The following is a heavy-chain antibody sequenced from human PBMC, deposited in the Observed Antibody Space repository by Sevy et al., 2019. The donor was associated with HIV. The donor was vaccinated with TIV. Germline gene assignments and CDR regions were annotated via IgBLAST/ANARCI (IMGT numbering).Heavy chain of an antibody. D-gene: IGHD7-27*01. Sequence: GGSLRLSCAASGFTFSSYSMNWVRQAPGTGLEWVSSISGLSNYIDYADSLKGRFTISRDNAKNSLYLQRNSLRAEDTAVYYCARTPGAYDAFDLWGQGKMVTVSS. CDR3: ARTPGAYDAFDL. J-gene: IGHJ3*01. CDR1: GFTFSSYS. V-gene: IGHV3-21*01. CDR2: ISGLSNYI.